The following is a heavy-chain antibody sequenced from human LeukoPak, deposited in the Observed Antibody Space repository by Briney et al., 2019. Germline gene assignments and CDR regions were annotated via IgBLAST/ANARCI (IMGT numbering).Heavy chain of an antibody. Sequence: GGSLRLSCAASGFTFSSYSMNWVRQAPGKGLEWVSSISSSSSYIYYADSVKGRFTISRDNAKNSLYLQMNSLRAEDTAVYYCATITNPKDAFDIWGQGTMVTVSS. CDR2: ISSSSSYI. CDR1: GFTFSSYS. D-gene: IGHD1-14*01. CDR3: ATITNPKDAFDI. V-gene: IGHV3-21*01. J-gene: IGHJ3*02.